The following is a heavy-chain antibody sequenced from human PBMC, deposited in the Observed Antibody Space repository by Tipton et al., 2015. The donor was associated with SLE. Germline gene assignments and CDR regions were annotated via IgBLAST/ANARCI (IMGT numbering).Heavy chain of an antibody. Sequence: LRLSCTVSGGSVSSSSKYWAWIRQPPGKGLEWIGSIHYSGSTHNNPSLESRVSISVNTSKNHFSLKVNSVTAADTAIYYCARLRDTGSLMWFDPWGQGILVTVAS. CDR2: IHYSGST. D-gene: IGHD2-8*02. CDR1: GGSVSSSSKY. CDR3: ARLRDTGSLMWFDP. J-gene: IGHJ5*02. V-gene: IGHV4-39*02.